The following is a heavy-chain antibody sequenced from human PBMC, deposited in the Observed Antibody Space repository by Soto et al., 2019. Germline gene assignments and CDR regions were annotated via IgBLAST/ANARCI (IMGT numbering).Heavy chain of an antibody. CDR2: IFWDDDK. CDR1: GFSLTTSGVG. D-gene: IGHD3-10*01. J-gene: IGHJ4*02. V-gene: IGHV2-5*02. Sequence: GSGPTLVNPTQTLTLTCAFSGFSLTTSGVGVGWIRQPPGKALEWLALIFWDDDKRHRPSLKSRLTITKDTSNNQVVLTMTNTDPGDTATYYCVHSFNYGITNWPYEYWGQGTLVTVSS. CDR3: VHSFNYGITNWPYEY.